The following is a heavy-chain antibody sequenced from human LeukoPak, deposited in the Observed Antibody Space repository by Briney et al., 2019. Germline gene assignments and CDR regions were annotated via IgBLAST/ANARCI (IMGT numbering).Heavy chain of an antibody. Sequence: SVKVSCKASGGTFSSYAISWVRQAPGQGLEWMGGIIPIFGTANYAQKFRGRVTITADESTSTAYMELSSLRSEDTAVYYCARDVTDSLPWYYYMDVWGKGTTVTVSS. CDR3: ARDVTDSLPWYYYMDV. CDR2: IIPIFGTA. V-gene: IGHV1-69*01. D-gene: IGHD5-18*01. J-gene: IGHJ6*03. CDR1: GGTFSSYA.